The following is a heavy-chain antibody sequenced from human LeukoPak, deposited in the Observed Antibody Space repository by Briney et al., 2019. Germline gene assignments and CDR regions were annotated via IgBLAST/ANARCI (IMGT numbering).Heavy chain of an antibody. Sequence: GGSLRLSCAASGFTVSSNYMSWVRQAPGKGLEWVSVIYSGGSTYYADSVKGRFTISRDNSKNTLYLQMNSLRAEDTAVYYCARDRGRGYDSSGYYWRYYFDYWGQGTPVTVSS. CDR3: ARDRGRGYDSSGYYWRYYFDY. CDR2: IYSGGST. D-gene: IGHD3-22*01. CDR1: GFTVSSNY. V-gene: IGHV3-66*02. J-gene: IGHJ4*02.